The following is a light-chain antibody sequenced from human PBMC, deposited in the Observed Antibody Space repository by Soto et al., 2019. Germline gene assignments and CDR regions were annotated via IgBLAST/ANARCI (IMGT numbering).Light chain of an antibody. V-gene: IGKV3-15*01. J-gene: IGKJ4*01. CDR2: GAS. Sequence: EVVMAQSPATQSVSPGERATLSCRASQSVGTNLAWYQQKPGQAPRLLIYGASTRATGIPARFSGSGSGTEFTLTISSLQSEEFAVYYCQQYNNWPPLTFGGGTKVEIK. CDR1: QSVGTN. CDR3: QQYNNWPPLT.